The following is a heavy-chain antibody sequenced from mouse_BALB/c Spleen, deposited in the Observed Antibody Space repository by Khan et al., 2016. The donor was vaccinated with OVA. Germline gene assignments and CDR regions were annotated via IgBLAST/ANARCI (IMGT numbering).Heavy chain of an antibody. D-gene: IGHD2-13*01. CDR2: ISGASNSL. Sequence: EVELVESGGGLVQPGGSRKLSCAASGFTFSRFGMHWVRQAPEKGLEWVAYISGASNSLYYEDTVKGRCTISRDNPRNTLFLQMTILSSEDTAIYYCARFLSYYNGDVAYGLDYWGQGTSVTVSS. CDR3: ARFLSYYNGDVAYGLDY. V-gene: IGHV5-17*02. J-gene: IGHJ4*01. CDR1: GFTFSRFG.